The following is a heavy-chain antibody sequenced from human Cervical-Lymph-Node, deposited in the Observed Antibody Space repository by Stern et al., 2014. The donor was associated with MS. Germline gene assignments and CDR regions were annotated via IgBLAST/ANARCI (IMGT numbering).Heavy chain of an antibody. D-gene: IGHD6-13*01. V-gene: IGHV7-4-1*02. CDR1: GYMFTKFA. CDR2: INTRTATP. J-gene: IGHJ4*02. CDR3: AEPIGSADHAFDS. Sequence: VQLVESGSALKMPAASVKVSCKASGYMFTKFALNWVRQDPGQGFEWLGWINTRTATPTYAQGFTGRFVFSLDTSVSTAFLHITSLKADDTAVYYCAEPIGSADHAFDSWGQGTLVTVSS.